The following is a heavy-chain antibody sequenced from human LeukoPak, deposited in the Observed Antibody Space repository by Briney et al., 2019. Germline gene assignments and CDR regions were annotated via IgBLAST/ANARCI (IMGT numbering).Heavy chain of an antibody. CDR1: GGAIDNYY. CDR2: VYYSGTI. Sequence: SETLSLTCTVSGGAIDNYYWSWIRQPPGKGLEWIAYVYYSGTINYNPSLESRVTMSVDTSKNQFSLRLTSVAAADTAVYYCARHGRGSWGEYYFDYWGQGTLVTVSS. CDR3: ARHGRGSWGEYYFDY. J-gene: IGHJ4*02. V-gene: IGHV4-59*08. D-gene: IGHD6-13*01.